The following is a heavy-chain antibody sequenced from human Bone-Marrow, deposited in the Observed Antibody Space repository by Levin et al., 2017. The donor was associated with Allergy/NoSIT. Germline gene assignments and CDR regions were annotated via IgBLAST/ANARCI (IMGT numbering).Heavy chain of an antibody. CDR3: ARNEGYGDYPYRKDIYYYYYDGMDV. D-gene: IGHD4-17*01. Sequence: PGGSLRLSCAASGFTFSSYWMSWVRQAPGKGLEWVANIKQDGSEKYYVDSVKGRFTISRDNAKNSLYLQMNSLRAEDTAVYYCARNEGYGDYPYRKDIYYYYYDGMDVWGQGTTVTVSS. CDR2: IKQDGSEK. J-gene: IGHJ6*02. V-gene: IGHV3-7*01. CDR1: GFTFSSYW.